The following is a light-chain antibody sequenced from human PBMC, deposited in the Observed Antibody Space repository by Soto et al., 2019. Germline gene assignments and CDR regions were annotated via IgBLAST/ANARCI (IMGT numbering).Light chain of an antibody. J-gene: IGLJ2*01. V-gene: IGLV1-44*01. CDR2: GNN. Sequence: QSVLTQPPSASGTPGQRVTISCSASSSKIGSNTVNWYQQLPGTAPKLLIYGNNQRPSGVPDRFSGSRSGTSASLALSGLQSEDEADYYCAAWDDSLNGLVVFGGGTKLTVL. CDR3: AAWDDSLNGLVV. CDR1: SSKIGSNT.